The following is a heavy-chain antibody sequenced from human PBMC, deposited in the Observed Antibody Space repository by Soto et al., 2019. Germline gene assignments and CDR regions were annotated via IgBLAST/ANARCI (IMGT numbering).Heavy chain of an antibody. J-gene: IGHJ6*02. V-gene: IGHV5-51*01. CDR1: GYSFTSYW. D-gene: IGHD2-15*01. CDR3: ARDVGYCSGGSCQHYYYYGMDV. Sequence: PGESLKISCKGSGYSFTSYWIGWVRQMPGKGLEWMGIIYPGDSDTRYSPPFQGQVTISADKSISTAYLQWSSLKASDTAMYYCARDVGYCSGGSCQHYYYYGMDVWGQGTTVTVSS. CDR2: IYPGDSDT.